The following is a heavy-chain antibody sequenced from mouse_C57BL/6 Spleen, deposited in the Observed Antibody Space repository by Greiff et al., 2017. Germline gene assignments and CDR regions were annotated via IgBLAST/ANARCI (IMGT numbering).Heavy chain of an antibody. CDR2: IDPNSGGT. V-gene: IGHV1-72*01. J-gene: IGHJ4*01. Sequence: QVQLQQPGAELVKPGASVKLSCKASGYTFTSYWMHWVKQRPGRGLEWSGRIDPNSGGTKYNEKFKSKATLTVDKPSSTAYMQLSSLTSEDSAVYYCARSMGFYAMDYWGQGTSVTVSS. D-gene: IGHD2-3*01. CDR1: GYTFTSYW. CDR3: ARSMGFYAMDY.